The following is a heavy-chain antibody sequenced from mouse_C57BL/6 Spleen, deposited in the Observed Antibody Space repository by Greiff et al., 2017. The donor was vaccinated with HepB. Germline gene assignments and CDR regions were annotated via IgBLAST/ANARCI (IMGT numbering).Heavy chain of an antibody. CDR3: ARRPYYGSSFYWYFDV. CDR2: ILPSIGRT. Sequence: QVHVKQSGSELRSPGSSVKLSCKDFDSEVFPIAYMSWVRQKPGHGFEWIGGILPSIGRTIYGEKFEDKATLDADTLSNTAYLELNSLTSEDSAIYYCARRPYYGSSFYWYFDVWGTGTTVTVSS. V-gene: IGHV15-2*01. D-gene: IGHD1-1*01. CDR1: DSEVFPIAY. J-gene: IGHJ1*03.